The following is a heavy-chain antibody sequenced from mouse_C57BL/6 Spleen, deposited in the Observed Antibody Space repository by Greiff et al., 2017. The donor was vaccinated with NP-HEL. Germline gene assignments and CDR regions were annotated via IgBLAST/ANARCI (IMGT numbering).Heavy chain of an antibody. D-gene: IGHD1-1*01. CDR1: GFTFSSYA. Sequence: EVKLVESGGGLVKPGGSLKLSCAASGFTFSSYAMSWVRQTPEKRLEWVATISDGGSYTYYPDNVKGRFTISRDNAKNNLYLQMSHLKSEDTAMYYCARDLYYGSSLCAMDYWGQGTSVTVSS. V-gene: IGHV5-4*01. CDR2: ISDGGSYT. J-gene: IGHJ4*01. CDR3: ARDLYYGSSLCAMDY.